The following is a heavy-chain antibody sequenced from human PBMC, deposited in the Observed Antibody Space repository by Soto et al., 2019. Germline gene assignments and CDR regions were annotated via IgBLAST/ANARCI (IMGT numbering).Heavy chain of an antibody. CDR3: ASQPGVVIIKPYYYYGMDV. CDR2: INPNSGGT. CDR1: GYTFTGYY. D-gene: IGHD3-3*01. V-gene: IGHV1-2*02. J-gene: IGHJ6*02. Sequence: ASVKVSCKASGYTFTGYYMHWVRQAPGQGLEWMGWINPNSGGTNYAQKFQGRVTMTRDTSISTAYMELSRLRSDDTAVYYCASQPGVVIIKPYYYYGMDVWGQGTTVTVSS.